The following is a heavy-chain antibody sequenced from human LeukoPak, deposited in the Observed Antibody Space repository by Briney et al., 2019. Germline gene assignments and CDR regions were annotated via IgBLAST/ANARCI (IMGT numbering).Heavy chain of an antibody. CDR3: AKDRRPVSDYYYFYMDV. CDR1: GITFSSYA. CDR2: ISGSTTST. J-gene: IGHJ6*03. Sequence: GSLRLSCAASGITFSSYAMTWVRQAPGKGLEWVSHISGSTTSTYYADSVKGRFTISRDNSKNTLYLQMNSLRAEDTAVYYCAKDRRPVSDYYYFYMDVWGKGTTVTVSS. D-gene: IGHD5/OR15-5a*01. V-gene: IGHV3-23*01.